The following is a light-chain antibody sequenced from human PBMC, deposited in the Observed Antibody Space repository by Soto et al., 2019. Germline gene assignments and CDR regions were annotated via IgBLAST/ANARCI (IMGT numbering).Light chain of an antibody. CDR3: QQYNNWRT. V-gene: IGKV3-15*01. CDR1: QSVSSN. J-gene: IGKJ1*01. Sequence: QSAATVSVPPGERATLSCRASQSVSSNLAWYQQKPGQAPRLLIYGASTRATGIPARFSGSGSGTEFTLTISSLQSEDCAVYYCQQYNNWRTFGQGTKVDI. CDR2: GAS.